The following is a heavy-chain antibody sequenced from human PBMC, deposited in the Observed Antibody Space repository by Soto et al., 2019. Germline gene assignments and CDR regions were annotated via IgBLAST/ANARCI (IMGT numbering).Heavy chain of an antibody. V-gene: IGHV1-8*01. CDR3: ARVWGWNYLEGSSGMDV. J-gene: IGHJ6*02. Sequence: ASVKVSCKAPGYTFTSYDSNWVRQATGQGLEWMGWMNPNSGNTGYAQKFQGRVTMTRNTSISTAYMELSSLRSEDTAVYYCARVWGWNYLEGSSGMDVWGQGTTVTVSS. CDR2: MNPNSGNT. CDR1: GYTFTSYD. D-gene: IGHD1-7*01.